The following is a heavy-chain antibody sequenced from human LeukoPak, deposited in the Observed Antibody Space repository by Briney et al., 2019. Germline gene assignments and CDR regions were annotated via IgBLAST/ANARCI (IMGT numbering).Heavy chain of an antibody. D-gene: IGHD2-15*01. CDR2: INPNSGGT. Sequence: ASVKVSCKASGYTFTGYYMHWVRQAPGQGLEWMGWINPNSGGTNYAQKFQGRVTMTRDTSISTAYMELSRLRSDDTAVYYCARGDAYAETTPQSYYYYYMDVWGKGTTVTVSS. V-gene: IGHV1-2*02. J-gene: IGHJ6*03. CDR3: ARGDAYAETTPQSYYYYYMDV. CDR1: GYTFTGYY.